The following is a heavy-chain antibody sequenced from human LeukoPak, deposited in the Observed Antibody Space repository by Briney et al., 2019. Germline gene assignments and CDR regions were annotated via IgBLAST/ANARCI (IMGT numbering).Heavy chain of an antibody. D-gene: IGHD6-19*01. V-gene: IGHV4-59*01. CDR3: ARTIIAVADTYFDY. Sequence: SETLSLTCTVSGGSISSYYWSWIRQPPGKGLAWIGYIYYSGSTNYNPSLKSRVTISVDTSKNQFSLKLSSVTAADTAVYYCARTIIAVADTYFDYWGQGTLVTVSS. CDR2: IYYSGST. J-gene: IGHJ4*02. CDR1: GGSISSYY.